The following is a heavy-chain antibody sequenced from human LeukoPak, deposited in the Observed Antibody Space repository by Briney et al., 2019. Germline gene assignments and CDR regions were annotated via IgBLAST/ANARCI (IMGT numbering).Heavy chain of an antibody. CDR1: GFTVTNNY. Sequence: GGSLRLSCAPSGFTVTNNYIHSVRHAPGTGLVWVSHINSDGSSTSYADSVRGRFTISRDNAKNTLYLEMNSLRAEDTAVYYCASGRYTVTPGGQGTLVTVSS. D-gene: IGHD4-17*01. J-gene: IGHJ4*02. V-gene: IGHV3-74*01. CDR3: ASGRYTVTP. CDR2: INSDGSST.